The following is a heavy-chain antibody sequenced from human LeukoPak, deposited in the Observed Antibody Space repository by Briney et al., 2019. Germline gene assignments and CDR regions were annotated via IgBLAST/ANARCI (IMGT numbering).Heavy chain of an antibody. CDR1: GFTFSSYS. CDR3: ARDAGRSRPYYFDY. Sequence: GGSLRLSCAASGFTFSSYSMNWVRQAPGKGLEWVSSISSSSSYIYYADSVKGRFTISRDNAKNSLYLQMNSLRAEDTAVYYCARDAGRSRPYYFDYWGQGTLVTVSS. CDR2: ISSSSSYI. D-gene: IGHD1-1*01. V-gene: IGHV3-21*01. J-gene: IGHJ4*02.